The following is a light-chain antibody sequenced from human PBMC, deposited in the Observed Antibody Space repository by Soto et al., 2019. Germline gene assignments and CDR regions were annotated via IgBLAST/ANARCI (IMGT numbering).Light chain of an antibody. CDR1: QGITSW. J-gene: IGKJ5*01. CDR2: GAS. V-gene: IGKV1-12*01. CDR3: QQLKSYVT. Sequence: IQMTQSPSSVSASVGDRVTIAFRASQGITSWLAWYQHIPGSAPSLLIHGASSLQSGVPSRFSGSGSGTDFALTISSLQPEDFATYYCQQLKSYVTFGQGTRLEIK.